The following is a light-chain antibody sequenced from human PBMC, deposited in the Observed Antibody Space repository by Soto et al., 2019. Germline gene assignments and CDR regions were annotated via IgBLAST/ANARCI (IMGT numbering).Light chain of an antibody. V-gene: IGLV1-51*01. CDR1: SFNIGNNY. CDR2: HND. CDR3: GTWDSSMSAAGWV. J-gene: IGLJ3*02. Sequence: QSVLTQPPSVSPAPGQKVTISCSGSSFNIGNNYVSWFQQLPGAAPKLLIYHNDKRPSGIPDRFSGSKSGTSATLGITGLQTGDEADYYCGTWDSSMSAAGWVFGGGTQRTVL.